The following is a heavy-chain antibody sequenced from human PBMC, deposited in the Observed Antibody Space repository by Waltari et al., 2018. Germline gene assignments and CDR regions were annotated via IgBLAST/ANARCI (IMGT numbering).Heavy chain of an antibody. CDR2: IYYSGST. J-gene: IGHJ6*03. CDR3: AREVALGREYWRAYYYMDV. D-gene: IGHD1-26*01. V-gene: IGHV4-61*08. CDR1: GFALSTTGVG. Sequence: KESGPAVVKPTQTLTLTCTFSGFALSTTGVGVGWIRQPPGKGLEWIGYIYYSGSTNYNPSLKSRVTISVDTSKNQFSLKLSSVTAADTAVYYCAREVALGREYWRAYYYMDVWGKGTTVTVSS.